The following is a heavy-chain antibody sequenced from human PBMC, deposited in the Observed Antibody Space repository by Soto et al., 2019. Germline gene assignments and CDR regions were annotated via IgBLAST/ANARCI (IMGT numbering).Heavy chain of an antibody. Sequence: QITLKESGPALVNPTQTLTLTCSFSGFSLTTSGVGVVWIRQPPGKALEWLALIYGDDDKRYNSSLKSRLTITKDTSKNQVVLTMSNMDPVDTGTDYCAHAVGLGGLVDDWGQGTLVTVSS. CDR2: IYGDDDK. V-gene: IGHV2-5*02. CDR1: GFSLTTSGVG. CDR3: AHAVGLGGLVDD. D-gene: IGHD3-16*01. J-gene: IGHJ4*02.